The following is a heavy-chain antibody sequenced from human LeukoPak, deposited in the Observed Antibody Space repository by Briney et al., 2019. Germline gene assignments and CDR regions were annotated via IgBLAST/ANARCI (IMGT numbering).Heavy chain of an antibody. Sequence: PSETLSLTCTVSGVSISSGGYYWSWLRQHPGKGLEWIGYIYYSGSTYYNPSLKSRLTISLDTSSNQFSLKLNSVTAADTAVYYCARGPVRDYSNYWGQGTLVTVSS. CDR1: GVSISSGGYY. V-gene: IGHV4-31*03. J-gene: IGHJ4*02. CDR3: ARGPVRDYSNY. D-gene: IGHD4-11*01. CDR2: IYYSGST.